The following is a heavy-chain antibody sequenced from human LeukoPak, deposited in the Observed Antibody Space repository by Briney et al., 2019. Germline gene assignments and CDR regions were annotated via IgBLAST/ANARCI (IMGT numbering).Heavy chain of an antibody. V-gene: IGHV1-69*13. CDR2: IIPIFGTA. J-gene: IGHJ4*02. D-gene: IGHD4-23*01. Sequence: ASVKVSCKASGGTFSSYAISWVRQAPGQGLEWMGGIIPIFGTANYAQKFQGRVTITADESTSTAYMELSSLRSEDTAVYYCARGTYLFGGNSPGYWGQGTLVTVSS. CDR3: ARGTYLFGGNSPGY. CDR1: GGTFSSYA.